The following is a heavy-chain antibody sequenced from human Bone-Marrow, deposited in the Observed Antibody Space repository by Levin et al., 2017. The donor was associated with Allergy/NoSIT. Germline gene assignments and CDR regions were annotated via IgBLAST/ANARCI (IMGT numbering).Heavy chain of an antibody. CDR3: ARRNTVGPVGENHHFNY. J-gene: IGHJ4*02. D-gene: IGHD3-16*01. V-gene: IGHV1-2*02. CDR1: GYTFSDYY. Sequence: PGASVKVSCKASGYTFSDYYMHWVRQAPGQGLEWMGWINCDSGGTNYAQKFQGRVTMTRDTSISTAYMELSGLRSDDTAVYYCARRNTVGPVGENHHFNYWGQGALVTVSS. CDR2: INCDSGGT.